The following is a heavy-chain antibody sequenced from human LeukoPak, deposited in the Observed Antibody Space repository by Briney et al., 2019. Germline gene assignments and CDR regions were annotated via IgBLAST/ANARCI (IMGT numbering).Heavy chain of an antibody. CDR1: GFTFDDYA. J-gene: IGHJ3*02. CDR2: ISWNSGSI. V-gene: IGHV3-9*01. CDR3: AKLRLTRRYCSSNSCYAFDI. D-gene: IGHD2-2*01. Sequence: PGGSLRLSCAASGFTFDDYAMHWVRQARGKGLEWVSGISWNSGSIGYADSVKGRFTISRDNAKNSLYLQMNSLRAEDTALYYCAKLRLTRRYCSSNSCYAFDIWGQGTMVTLSS.